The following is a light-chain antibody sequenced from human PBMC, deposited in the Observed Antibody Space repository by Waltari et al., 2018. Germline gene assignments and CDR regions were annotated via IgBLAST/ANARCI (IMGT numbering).Light chain of an antibody. Sequence: QSALTQPPSASGSPGQAVTIPCTGSSGAVGYYDFVSWYQQHPGKVPRLLIFEVTRRPSGVPDRFSGSKSETTASLTVSGLQPEDEADYYCTSFAASGDLVFGGGTKLTVL. CDR3: TSFAASGDLV. J-gene: IGLJ3*02. CDR1: SGAVGYYDF. CDR2: EVT. V-gene: IGLV2-8*01.